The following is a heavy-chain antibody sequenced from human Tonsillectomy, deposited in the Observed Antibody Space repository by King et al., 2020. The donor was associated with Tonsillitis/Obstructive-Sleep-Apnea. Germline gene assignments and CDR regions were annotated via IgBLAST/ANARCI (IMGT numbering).Heavy chain of an antibody. D-gene: IGHD3-22*01. Sequence: QLQESGPGLVKPSETLSLTCTVSGGSISSNNYSWGWIRQPPGKGLGWIGNIYYSGSTYYNPSLKSRVTISVDTSKNQFSLKLSSVTAADTAVFYCARGRSGYSINFDYWGQGTLVTVSS. J-gene: IGHJ4*02. CDR3: ARGRSGYSINFDY. CDR1: GGSISSNNYS. V-gene: IGHV4-39*01. CDR2: IYYSGST.